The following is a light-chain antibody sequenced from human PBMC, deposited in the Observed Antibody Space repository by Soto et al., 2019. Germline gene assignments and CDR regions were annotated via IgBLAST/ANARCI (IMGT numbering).Light chain of an antibody. Sequence: QTVVTQSPSASASLGASVKLTCTLSSGHSTYAIAWHQQQPEKGPRYLMKLNSDGSHSKGDGIPDRFSGSSSGAERYLTISSLQSEDEADYYCQTCGTGPWVFGGGTQLTVL. V-gene: IGLV4-69*01. J-gene: IGLJ3*02. CDR1: SGHSTYA. CDR2: LNSDGSH. CDR3: QTCGTGPWV.